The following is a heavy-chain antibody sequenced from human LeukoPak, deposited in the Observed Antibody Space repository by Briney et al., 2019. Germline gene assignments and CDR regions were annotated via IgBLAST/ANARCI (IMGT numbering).Heavy chain of an antibody. D-gene: IGHD4-11*01. Sequence: GGSLRLSCAASGFTFNNYLMSWARQAPGKGLEWVSVLFTGGGRTLYADSVKGRFTISGDTSRTTLYLQMNGLRAEDTAVYYCAKECDYSPGHKFGLWGQGTLVTVSS. J-gene: IGHJ4*02. CDR3: AKECDYSPGHKFGL. CDR1: GFTFNNYL. CDR2: LFTGGGRT. V-gene: IGHV3-23*01.